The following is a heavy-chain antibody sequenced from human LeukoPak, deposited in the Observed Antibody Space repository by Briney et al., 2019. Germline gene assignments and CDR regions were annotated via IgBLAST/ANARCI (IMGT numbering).Heavy chain of an antibody. J-gene: IGHJ4*02. CDR2: ISPNSSGT. D-gene: IGHD1-26*01. Sequence: ASVKVSCKASGYTFTVYYIHWVRQAPGQGLEWMGWISPNSSGTKYAQNFQGRVTMTRDTSISTAYMELSRLRSDDTAVYYCVRGGGSYYVDYWGQGTPVTVSS. CDR3: VRGGGSYYVDY. CDR1: GYTFTVYY. V-gene: IGHV1-2*02.